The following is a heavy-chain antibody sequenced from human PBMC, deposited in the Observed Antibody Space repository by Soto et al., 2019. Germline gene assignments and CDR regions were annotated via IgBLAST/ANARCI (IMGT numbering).Heavy chain of an antibody. D-gene: IGHD3-10*01. CDR3: ARALYGSGVLDV. J-gene: IGHJ6*02. V-gene: IGHV4-59*02. CDR2: IFYSGST. CDR1: GGSVTSYY. Sequence: QVQLQESGPRLVRPSETLSLTCTVSGGSVTSYYWSCIRQPPGKALEWIGTIFYSGSTNYNPSLKSRVIISVDTSKNQFSLRLNSVTAADTAVYFCARALYGSGVLDVWGQGTTVTVSS.